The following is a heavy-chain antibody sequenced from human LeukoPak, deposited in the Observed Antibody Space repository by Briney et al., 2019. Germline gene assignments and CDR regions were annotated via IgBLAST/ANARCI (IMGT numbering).Heavy chain of an antibody. Sequence: SETLSLTCTVSGGSISSYYWSWIRQPPGKGLEWIGYIYYSGSTNYNPSLKSRVTISVGTSKNQFSLKLSSVTAADKAVYYCARGRLLRSNWFDPWGQGTLVTVSS. J-gene: IGHJ5*02. D-gene: IGHD2-15*01. CDR1: GGSISSYY. CDR3: ARGRLLRSNWFDP. V-gene: IGHV4-59*01. CDR2: IYYSGST.